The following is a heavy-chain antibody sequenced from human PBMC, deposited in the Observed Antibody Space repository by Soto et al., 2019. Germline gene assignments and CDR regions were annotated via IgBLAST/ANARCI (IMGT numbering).Heavy chain of an antibody. D-gene: IGHD3-22*01. Sequence: EVQLVQSGAEVKKPGESLNISCTGSGYSFSTYWIGWVRQMPGKGLEWMGIIYPRDSDTRYSPSFQGQVTILADKSISTAYLQWSSLKASDTAMYYCARRLFDSSGYYSSADYWGQGTQVTVSS. CDR3: ARRLFDSSGYYSSADY. CDR2: IYPRDSDT. J-gene: IGHJ4*02. V-gene: IGHV5-51*01. CDR1: GYSFSTYW.